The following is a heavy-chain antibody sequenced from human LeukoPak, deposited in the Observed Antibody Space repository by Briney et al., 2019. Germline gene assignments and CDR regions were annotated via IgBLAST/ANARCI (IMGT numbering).Heavy chain of an antibody. CDR2: ISGSGGST. CDR1: GFTFSSYG. V-gene: IGHV3-23*01. Sequence: SGGSLRLSCAASGFTFSSYGMHWVRQAPGKGLEWVSAISGSGGSTYYADSVKGRFTISRDNSKNTLYLQMNSLRAEDTAVYYCAKGPYYYDSSGYYYEFDYWGQGTLVTVSS. D-gene: IGHD3-22*01. J-gene: IGHJ4*02. CDR3: AKGPYYYDSSGYYYEFDY.